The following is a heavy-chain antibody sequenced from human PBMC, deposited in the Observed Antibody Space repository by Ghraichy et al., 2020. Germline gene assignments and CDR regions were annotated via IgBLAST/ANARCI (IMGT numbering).Heavy chain of an antibody. Sequence: ETLSLTCAASGFTFSSYWMSWVRQAPGKGLEWVANIKQDGSEKYYVDSVKGRFTISRDNAKNSLFLQMNSLRAEDTAVYYCSRVANLAFDVWGQGTMVTVSS. J-gene: IGHJ3*01. CDR1: GFTFSSYW. V-gene: IGHV3-7*03. CDR3: SRVANLAFDV. D-gene: IGHD4/OR15-4a*01. CDR2: IKQDGSEK.